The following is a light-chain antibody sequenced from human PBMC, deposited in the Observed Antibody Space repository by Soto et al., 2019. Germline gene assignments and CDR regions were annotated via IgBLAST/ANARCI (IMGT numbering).Light chain of an antibody. J-gene: IGKJ4*01. CDR1: QSISVY. CDR2: VAS. CDR3: QQTDSTPLT. V-gene: IGKV1-39*01. Sequence: DIQMTQSPSSLSAAVGDRVTITFRASQSISVYLNWYQQKPGKAPNLLIYVASNLQSGVPSRFSGSGSGTEFTLTINSLQPEDFATYYCQQTDSTPLTFGGGTKVDIK.